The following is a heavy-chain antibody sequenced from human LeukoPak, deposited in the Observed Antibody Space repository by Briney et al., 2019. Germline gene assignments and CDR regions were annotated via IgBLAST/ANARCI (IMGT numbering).Heavy chain of an antibody. Sequence: SVKVSCKASGGTFSSYAISWVRQAPGQGLEWMGRIIPILGIANYAQKFQGRVTITADKSTSTAYMELSSLRSEDTAVYYCGRDKGGGQGEGLRVFDPWGQGTLVTVSS. CDR1: GGTFSSYA. CDR3: GRDKGGGQGEGLRVFDP. V-gene: IGHV1-69*04. CDR2: IIPILGIA. D-gene: IGHD3-16*01. J-gene: IGHJ5*02.